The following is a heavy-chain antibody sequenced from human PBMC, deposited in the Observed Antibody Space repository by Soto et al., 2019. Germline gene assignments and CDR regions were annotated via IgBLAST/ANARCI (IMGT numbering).Heavy chain of an antibody. J-gene: IGHJ5*02. CDR3: ARANCDYKNWFDP. Sequence: QVKLVQSGAEVKKPGASVKVSCKASGYTFTSYDINWVRQATGQGLEWMGWMNPNSGNTGYAQKFQGRVTMTRNTSISTAYMELSSLRAEDTAVYYCARANCDYKNWFDPWGQGTLVTVSS. V-gene: IGHV1-8*01. D-gene: IGHD4-17*01. CDR1: GYTFTSYD. CDR2: MNPNSGNT.